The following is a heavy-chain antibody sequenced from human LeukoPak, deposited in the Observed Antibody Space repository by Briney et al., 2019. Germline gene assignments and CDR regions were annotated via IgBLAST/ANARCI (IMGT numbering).Heavy chain of an antibody. Sequence: GGSLRLSCAAPGFPFSRYAMHWVRQTPGKGLEWMALIWYDGSTSYYADSVKGRFTISRDNSNNTLYLQMNSLRAEDTAVYYCARRSYGDYEAWFDPWGQGTLVTVSS. CDR3: ARRSYGDYEAWFDP. D-gene: IGHD4-17*01. V-gene: IGHV3-33*08. CDR2: IWYDGSTS. J-gene: IGHJ5*02. CDR1: GFPFSRYA.